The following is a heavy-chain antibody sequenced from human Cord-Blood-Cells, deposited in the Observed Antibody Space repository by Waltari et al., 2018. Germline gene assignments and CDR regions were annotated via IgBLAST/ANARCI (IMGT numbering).Heavy chain of an antibody. CDR1: GFTFSSYG. V-gene: IGHV3-30*18. J-gene: IGHJ4*02. Sequence: QVQLVESGGGVVQPGRSLRLSCAASGFTFSSYGIHRVRQAPGKGLGWVAVISYDGSNKYYADSVKGRFTISRDNSKNTLYLQMNSLRAEDTAVYYCAKDRDGDLDYWGQGTLVTVSS. D-gene: IGHD7-27*01. CDR3: AKDRDGDLDY. CDR2: ISYDGSNK.